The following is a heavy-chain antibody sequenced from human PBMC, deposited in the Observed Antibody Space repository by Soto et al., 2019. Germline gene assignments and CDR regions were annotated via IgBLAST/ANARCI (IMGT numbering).Heavy chain of an antibody. J-gene: IGHJ4*02. CDR1: GFTFSSYG. V-gene: IGHV3-30*18. Sequence: GGSLRLSCAASGFTFSSYGMYWVRQAPGKGLEWVAVISYDGSNKYYADSVKGRFTISRDNSKNTLYLQMNSLRAEDTAVYYCAKDRTYYYGSGSFDYWGQGTLVTVSS. D-gene: IGHD3-10*01. CDR2: ISYDGSNK. CDR3: AKDRTYYYGSGSFDY.